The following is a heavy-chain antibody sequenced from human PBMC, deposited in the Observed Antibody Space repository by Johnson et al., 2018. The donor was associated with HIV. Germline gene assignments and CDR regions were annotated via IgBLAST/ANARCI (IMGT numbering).Heavy chain of an antibody. V-gene: IGHV3-30-3*01. Sequence: QVQLVESGGGVVQPGRSLRLSCVASGFNFSTYAMHWVRQAPGKGLEWVAVISYDGGHKYYADSVKGRFTISRDNSNNILYLQMNSLRVEDTAVYYCAKVAVATAAGGVALDIWGPGTMVTVS. CDR3: AKVAVATAAGGVALDI. CDR1: GFNFSTYA. D-gene: IGHD6-13*01. CDR2: ISYDGGHK. J-gene: IGHJ3*02.